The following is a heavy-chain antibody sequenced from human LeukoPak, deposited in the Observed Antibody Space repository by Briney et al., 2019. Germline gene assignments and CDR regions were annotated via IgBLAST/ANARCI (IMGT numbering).Heavy chain of an antibody. V-gene: IGHV4-34*01. J-gene: IGHJ4*02. CDR2: INHSGST. CDR3: ASKSTDHGELRFDY. Sequence: SETLSLTCGVYGGSFSGYYWSWIRQPPGKGLEWIGEINHSGSTNYNPSLKSRVTISVDTSKNQFSLKVNSVTAADTGVYYCASKSTDHGELRFDYWGQGTLVTVSS. CDR1: GGSFSGYY. D-gene: IGHD4-17*01.